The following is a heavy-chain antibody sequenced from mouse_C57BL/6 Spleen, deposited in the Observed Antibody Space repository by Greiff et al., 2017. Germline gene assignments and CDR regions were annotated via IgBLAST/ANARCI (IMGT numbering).Heavy chain of an antibody. CDR3: ATLYYSNYDAMDY. CDR2: INPNNGGT. D-gene: IGHD2-5*01. Sequence: VQLQQSGPELVKPGASVKMSCKASGYTFTDYNMHWVKQSHGKSLEWIGYINPNNGGTSYNQKFKGKATLTVNKSSSTAYMELRSLTSEDSAVYYCATLYYSNYDAMDYWGQGTSVTVSS. J-gene: IGHJ4*01. CDR1: GYTFTDYN. V-gene: IGHV1-22*01.